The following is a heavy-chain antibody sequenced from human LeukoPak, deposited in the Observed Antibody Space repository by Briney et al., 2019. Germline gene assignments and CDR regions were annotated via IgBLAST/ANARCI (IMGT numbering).Heavy chain of an antibody. V-gene: IGHV3-30*03. CDR1: GFTFSRYG. CDR2: MSSDGGDI. J-gene: IGHJ4*02. Sequence: PGGSLRLSCAASGFTFSRYGMHWVRQAPGKGLEWLAVMSSDGGDIYYADSVKGRFTISRDNAKNSLYLQMNSLRAEDTAVYYCARYVATTHYFDYWGQGTLVTVSS. D-gene: IGHD5-12*01. CDR3: ARYVATTHYFDY.